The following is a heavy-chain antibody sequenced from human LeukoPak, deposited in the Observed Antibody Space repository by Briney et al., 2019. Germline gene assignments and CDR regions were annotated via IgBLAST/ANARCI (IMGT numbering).Heavy chain of an antibody. D-gene: IGHD3-22*01. Sequence: PSQTLSFTCTVSGGSISSGGYYWSWIRQHPGKGLEWIGYIYYSGSTYYNPSLKSRVTISVDTSKNQFSLKLSSVTAADTAVYYCARAADYYDSSGYEPFDYWGQGTLVTVSS. CDR2: IYYSGST. J-gene: IGHJ4*02. CDR3: ARAADYYDSSGYEPFDY. CDR1: GGSISSGGYY. V-gene: IGHV4-31*03.